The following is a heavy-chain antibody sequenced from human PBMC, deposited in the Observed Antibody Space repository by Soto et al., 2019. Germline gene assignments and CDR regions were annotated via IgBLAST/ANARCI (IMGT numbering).Heavy chain of an antibody. V-gene: IGHV3-33*06. D-gene: IGHD1-7*01. CDR2: IWYDGSDK. CDR1: GFTFSSYG. CDR3: ANGGGTTLPLDS. J-gene: IGHJ4*02. Sequence: QVQLVESGGGVVQPGRSLRLSCAASGFTFSSYGMHWVRQAPGKGLEWVAVIWYDGSDKFYADSVKGRFTISRDNSKNPLCLQMQSLTAEDTAVYYCANGGGTTLPLDSWGQGTLVTVSS.